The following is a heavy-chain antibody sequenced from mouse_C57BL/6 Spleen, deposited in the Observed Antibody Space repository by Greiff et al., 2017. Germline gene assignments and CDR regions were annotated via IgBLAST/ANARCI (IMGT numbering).Heavy chain of an antibody. D-gene: IGHD2-4*01. Sequence: EVMLVESGGGLVKPGGSLKLSCAASGFTFSSYTMSWVRQTPDKRLEWVATISGGGGNTYYPDSVKGRFTISRDNAKNTLYLQMSSLRSEDTALYYCARLDYYDYDYAMDYWGQGTSVTVSS. J-gene: IGHJ4*01. CDR3: ARLDYYDYDYAMDY. CDR1: GFTFSSYT. CDR2: ISGGGGNT. V-gene: IGHV5-9*01.